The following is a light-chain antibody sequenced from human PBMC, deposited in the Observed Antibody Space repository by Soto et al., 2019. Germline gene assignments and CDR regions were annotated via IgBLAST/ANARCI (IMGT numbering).Light chain of an antibody. CDR1: QSVLYSSNNKNY. CDR2: WAS. Sequence: DIVMTQSPDSLAVSLGERATINCKSSQSVLYSSNNKNYLAWYQQKPGQSPKLLIYWASTRESGVPDRFSGSGPGTDVTLTISSLQAEDVAVYYCQQYYSTPWTFGQGTKVEIK. V-gene: IGKV4-1*01. CDR3: QQYYSTPWT. J-gene: IGKJ1*01.